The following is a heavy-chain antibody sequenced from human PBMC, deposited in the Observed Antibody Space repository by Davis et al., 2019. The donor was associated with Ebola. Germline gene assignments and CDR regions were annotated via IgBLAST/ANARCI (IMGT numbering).Heavy chain of an antibody. Sequence: GESLKISCAASGFTFSSYWMRWVRQAPGKGLEWVANIKQDGSEQYYVDSVKGRFTISRDNANNSLYLQMNSLRPEDTAVYYCARVITMIVVAWGQGTLVTVSS. J-gene: IGHJ5*02. D-gene: IGHD3-22*01. V-gene: IGHV3-7*01. CDR2: IKQDGSEQ. CDR1: GFTFSSYW. CDR3: ARVITMIVVA.